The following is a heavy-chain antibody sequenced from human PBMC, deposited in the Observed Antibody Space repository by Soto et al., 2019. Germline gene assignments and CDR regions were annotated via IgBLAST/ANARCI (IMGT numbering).Heavy chain of an antibody. CDR2: MNPNSGNT. CDR3: ARAITIFGVVICFGY. CDR1: GYTFTSYD. D-gene: IGHD3-3*01. V-gene: IGHV1-8*01. Sequence: ASVKVSCKASGYTFTSYDINWVRQATGQGLEWMGWMNPNSGNTGYAQKFQGRVTMTRNTSISTAYMELSSLRSEDTAVYYCARAITIFGVVICFGYWGQGTLVTSPQ. J-gene: IGHJ4*02.